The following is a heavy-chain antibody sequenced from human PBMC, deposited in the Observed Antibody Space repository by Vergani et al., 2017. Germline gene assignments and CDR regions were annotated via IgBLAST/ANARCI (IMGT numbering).Heavy chain of an antibody. D-gene: IGHD3-22*01. Sequence: EVQLVESGGGLVQPGGSLKLSCAASGFTFSGSAMHWVRQASGKGLEWVGRIRSKANSYATAYAASVKGRFTISRDDSKNTAYLQMNSLKTEDTAVYYCTNRPDYYDSSGYYDYFDYWGQGTLVTVSS. CDR2: IRSKANSYAT. J-gene: IGHJ4*02. V-gene: IGHV3-73*01. CDR1: GFTFSGSA. CDR3: TNRPDYYDSSGYYDYFDY.